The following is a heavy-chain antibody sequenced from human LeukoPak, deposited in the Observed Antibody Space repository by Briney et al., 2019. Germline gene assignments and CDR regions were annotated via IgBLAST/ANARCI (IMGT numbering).Heavy chain of an antibody. Sequence: SETLSLTCAASGYSISNGYYWVWIRQPPGRGLEWIGSLYHSDSAYYNTSLRSRVSMSVDTSKDQFSLTLSFVTAADTAVYYCARQHDSYYYYYIDVWGSGTTVTVSS. CDR1: GYSISNGYY. V-gene: IGHV4-38-2*01. J-gene: IGHJ6*03. CDR2: LYHSDSA. CDR3: ARQHDSYYYYYIDV.